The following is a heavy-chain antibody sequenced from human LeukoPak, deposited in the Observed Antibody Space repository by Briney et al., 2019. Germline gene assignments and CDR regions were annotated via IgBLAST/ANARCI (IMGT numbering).Heavy chain of an antibody. CDR2: INHSGST. D-gene: IGHD3-10*01. J-gene: IGHJ4*02. Sequence: PSQTLSLTCAVSGGSISSGGYSWSWIRQPPGKGLEWIGEINHSGSTNYNPSLKSRVTISVDTSKNQFSLKLSSVTAADTAVYYCARQSPMVRGAPYYWGQGTLVTVSS. V-gene: IGHV4-30-2*01. CDR1: GGSISSGGYS. CDR3: ARQSPMVRGAPYY.